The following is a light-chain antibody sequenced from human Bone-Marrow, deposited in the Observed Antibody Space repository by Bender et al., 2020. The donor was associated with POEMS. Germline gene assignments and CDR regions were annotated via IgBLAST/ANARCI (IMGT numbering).Light chain of an antibody. CDR2: EVN. J-gene: IGLJ1*01. CDR1: SSDVGRYDY. Sequence: QSALTQPRSVSGSPGQSVTISCTGTSSDVGRYDYVSWYQQHPGKAPKLMIYEVNERPSGVPDRFSGSKSGNTASLTISGLQAEDEADYYCCSFAGSYSFVFGIGTKITVL. V-gene: IGLV2-11*01. CDR3: CSFAGSYSFV.